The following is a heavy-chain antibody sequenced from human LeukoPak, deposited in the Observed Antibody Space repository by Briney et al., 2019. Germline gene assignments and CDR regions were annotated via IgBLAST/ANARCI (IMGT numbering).Heavy chain of an antibody. D-gene: IGHD6-13*01. Sequence: TGGSLRLSCAASGFTFSSYAMSWVRQAPGKGLEWVSAISGRGGSTYYADSVKGRFTISRDNAKNSLYLQMNSLRAEDTAVYYCARVGIAAAVFDYWGQGTLVTVSS. CDR2: ISGRGGST. CDR3: ARVGIAAAVFDY. CDR1: GFTFSSYA. V-gene: IGHV3-23*01. J-gene: IGHJ4*02.